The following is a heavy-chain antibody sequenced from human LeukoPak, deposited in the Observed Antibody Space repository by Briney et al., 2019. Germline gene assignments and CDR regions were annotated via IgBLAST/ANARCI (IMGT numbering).Heavy chain of an antibody. D-gene: IGHD6-19*01. Sequence: PGGSLRLSCAASGFTFSSYSMNWVRQAPGKGLEWVSSISSSSSYIYYADSVKGRFTISRDNAKNSLYLQMNSLRAEDTALYYCAKAGGSGWYDWKQPDFDYWGQGTLVTVSS. CDR1: GFTFSSYS. V-gene: IGHV3-21*04. CDR3: AKAGGSGWYDWKQPDFDY. CDR2: ISSSSSYI. J-gene: IGHJ4*02.